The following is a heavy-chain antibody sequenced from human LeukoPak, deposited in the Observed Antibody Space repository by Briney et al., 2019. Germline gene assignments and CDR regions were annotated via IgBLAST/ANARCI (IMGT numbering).Heavy chain of an antibody. J-gene: IGHJ6*02. CDR1: GFTFSDYY. Sequence: GGSLRLSCAASGFTFSDYYMSWIRQAPGKGLEWVALISFDGSDKYYADSVKGRFTISRDNSKNTLYLQMNTLRAEDTAVYYCPKDPAFYGMDVWGQGTTVTVSS. V-gene: IGHV3-30*18. D-gene: IGHD3-3*02. CDR2: ISFDGSDK. CDR3: PKDPAFYGMDV.